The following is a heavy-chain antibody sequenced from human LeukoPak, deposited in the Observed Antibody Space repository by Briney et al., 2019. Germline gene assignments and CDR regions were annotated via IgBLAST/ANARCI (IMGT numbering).Heavy chain of an antibody. V-gene: IGHV3-48*03. J-gene: IGHJ6*04. D-gene: IGHD3-10*02. CDR2: ISSSGSTI. Sequence: GGSLSLSCAASGFTFSSYEMNWVRQAPGKGLEWVSYISSSGSTIYYADSVKGRFTISRDNAKNSLYLQMNSLRAEDTAVYYCAELGITMIGGVWGKGTTVTTSS. CDR3: AELGITMIGGV. CDR1: GFTFSSYE.